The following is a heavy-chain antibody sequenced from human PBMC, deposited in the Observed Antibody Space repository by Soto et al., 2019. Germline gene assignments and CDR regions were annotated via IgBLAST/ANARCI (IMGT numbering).Heavy chain of an antibody. Sequence: EVQLLGSGGGLVQPWGSLRLSCAASGFTFSGYAMSWVRQAPGKGLEWVSGISGSAASTNYADSVKGRFTISRDNSKSTLYLQMNSLRAEDTAVYYCAKDVHYDILTGIEYFHHWAQGTLVTVSS. D-gene: IGHD3-9*01. CDR2: ISGSAAST. CDR3: AKDVHYDILTGIEYFHH. J-gene: IGHJ1*01. CDR1: GFTFSGYA. V-gene: IGHV3-23*01.